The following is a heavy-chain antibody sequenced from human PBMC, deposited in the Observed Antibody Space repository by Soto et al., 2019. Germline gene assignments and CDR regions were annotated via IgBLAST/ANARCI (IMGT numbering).Heavy chain of an antibody. CDR1: GFTFSSYA. D-gene: IGHD3-22*01. V-gene: IGHV3-23*01. Sequence: GGSLRLSCAASGFTFSSYAMSWVRQAPGKGLEWVSAISGSGGSTYYADSVKGRFTISRDNSKNTLYLQMNSLRAEDTAVYYCAKATPYYYDSSGHPAYYFDYWGQGTLVTVSS. CDR2: ISGSGGST. CDR3: AKATPYYYDSSGHPAYYFDY. J-gene: IGHJ4*02.